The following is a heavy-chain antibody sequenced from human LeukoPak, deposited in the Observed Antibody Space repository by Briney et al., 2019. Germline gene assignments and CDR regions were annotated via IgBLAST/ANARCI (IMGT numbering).Heavy chain of an antibody. J-gene: IGHJ6*02. CDR3: ARPYYEPNYYYYYGMDV. CDR2: INHSGST. CDR1: GGSFSGYY. Sequence: SSETLSLTCAVYGGSFSGYYWSWIRQPPGKGLEWIGEINHSGSTNYNPSLKSRVTISVDTSKNQFSLKLSSVTAADTAVYYCARPYYEPNYYYYYGMDVWGQGTTVTVSS. V-gene: IGHV4-34*01. D-gene: IGHD3-22*01.